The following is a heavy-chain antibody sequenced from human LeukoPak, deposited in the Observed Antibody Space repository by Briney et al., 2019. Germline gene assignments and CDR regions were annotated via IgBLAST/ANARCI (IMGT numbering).Heavy chain of an antibody. J-gene: IGHJ3*02. CDR3: AREVEHAFDI. V-gene: IGHV3-48*01. CDR2: ISSSSSTI. Sequence: GGSLRLSCAASGFTFSSYSMNWVRQAPGKGLGWVSYISSSSSTIYYADSVKGRFTISRDNAKNSLYLQMNSLRAEDTAVYYCAREVEHAFDIWGQGTMVTVSS. D-gene: IGHD1-1*01. CDR1: GFTFSSYS.